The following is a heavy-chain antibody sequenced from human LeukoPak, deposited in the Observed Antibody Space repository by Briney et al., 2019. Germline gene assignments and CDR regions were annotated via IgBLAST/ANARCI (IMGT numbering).Heavy chain of an antibody. Sequence: PGRSPTLSSAKNGYNFNTYEMSRVRQAPGRGQQWVSYISSSTSSVYYEDSVKGRFTISRDNAKNSLYPQMNSLRDDDTAVYYCARDTYADYWGMDVWGPGTTVTVSS. D-gene: IGHD2-2*01. CDR2: ISSSTSSV. CDR3: ARDTYADYWGMDV. CDR1: GYNFNTYE. J-gene: IGHJ6*02. V-gene: IGHV3-21*01.